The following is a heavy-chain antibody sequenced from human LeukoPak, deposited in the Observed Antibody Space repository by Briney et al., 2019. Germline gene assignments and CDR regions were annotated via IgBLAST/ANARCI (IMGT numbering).Heavy chain of an antibody. CDR2: IYHSGST. CDR1: GGSIASSNW. D-gene: IGHD3-10*01. V-gene: IGHV4-4*02. Sequence: SETLSLTCAVSGGSIASSNWWNWVRQSPGKGLEWIGEIYHSGSTNYSPSLKSRVTISVDKFENQFSLKLSSVTAADTAVYYCATSRGSGSYSASWGQGTLVTVSS. J-gene: IGHJ5*02. CDR3: ATSRGSGSYSAS.